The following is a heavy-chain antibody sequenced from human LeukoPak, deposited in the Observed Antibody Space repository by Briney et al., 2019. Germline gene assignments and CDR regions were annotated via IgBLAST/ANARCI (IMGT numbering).Heavy chain of an antibody. D-gene: IGHD6-19*01. CDR1: GFTFSSYW. CDR3: ARDQGGVHYSSGWYYHNWFDP. Sequence: GGSLRLSCAASGFTFSSYWMSWVRQAPGKGLEWVANIKQDGSEKYYVDSVKGRFTISRDNAKNSLYLQMNSLRAEDTAVYYCARDQGGVHYSSGWYYHNWFDPWGQGTLVTVSS. CDR2: IKQDGSEK. J-gene: IGHJ5*02. V-gene: IGHV3-7*01.